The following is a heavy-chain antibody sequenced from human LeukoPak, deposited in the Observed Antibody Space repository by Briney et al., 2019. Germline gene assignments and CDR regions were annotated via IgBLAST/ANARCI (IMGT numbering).Heavy chain of an antibody. J-gene: IGHJ5*02. V-gene: IGHV4-39*01. CDR2: IYYSGST. CDR3: ARGIAAAGPNWFDP. CDR1: GGSISSSSYY. Sequence: SETLSLTCTVSGGSISSSSYYWGWIRQPPGKGLEWIGSIYYSGSTYYNPSLKSRVTISVDTSKNQFSLKLSSVTAADTAVYYCARGIAAAGPNWFDPWGQGTLVTVPS. D-gene: IGHD6-13*01.